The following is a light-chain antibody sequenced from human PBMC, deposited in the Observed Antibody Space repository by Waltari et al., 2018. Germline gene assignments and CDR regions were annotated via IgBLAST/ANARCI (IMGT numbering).Light chain of an antibody. CDR2: GGS. CDR3: QQYGSSPGT. J-gene: IGKJ4*01. V-gene: IGKV3-20*01. CDR1: QSVSSSY. Sequence: EIVLTQSPGTLSLSPGERATLPCRASQSVSSSYLAWYQQKPGQAPMVFIYGGSSRATGIPDRFSGSGSGTDFTLTISRREPEEFAVYYCQQYGSSPGTFGGGTKVEIK.